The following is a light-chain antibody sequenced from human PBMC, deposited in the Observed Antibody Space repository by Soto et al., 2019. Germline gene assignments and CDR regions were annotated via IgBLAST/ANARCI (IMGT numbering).Light chain of an antibody. J-gene: IGLJ1*01. V-gene: IGLV1-40*01. Sequence: QSVLTQPPSVSGAPGQRVTISCTGSSSNIGAGYDVHWYQQLPGTAPKLLIYGNSNRPSGVPDRFSGSKSGTSASLAITGLQAEYEADYYCQSYDSSLRLYVFGTGTKVTVL. CDR3: QSYDSSLRLYV. CDR1: SSNIGAGYD. CDR2: GNS.